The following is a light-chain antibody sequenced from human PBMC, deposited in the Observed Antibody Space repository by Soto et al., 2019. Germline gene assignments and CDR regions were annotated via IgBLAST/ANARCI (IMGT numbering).Light chain of an antibody. J-gene: IGKJ1*01. CDR1: QSVATN. V-gene: IGKV3-15*01. Sequence: EIVLTQSPGTLSLSPGERATLSCRASQSVATNLAWFQQKPGQVPSLLIYGASNRATGVSARFSGSGSGTESTLTIRSLQSEDFAVYYCQQYHYWWTFGQGAKLDIK. CDR2: GAS. CDR3: QQYHYWWT.